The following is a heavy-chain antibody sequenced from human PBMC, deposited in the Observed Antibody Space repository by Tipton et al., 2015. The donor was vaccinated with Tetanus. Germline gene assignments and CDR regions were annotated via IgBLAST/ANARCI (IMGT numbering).Heavy chain of an antibody. D-gene: IGHD3-10*01. Sequence: TLSLTCAVSGGSISSFYWYWIRQPPGKGLEWIAYIYQNGDANYNPSLQSRVTISVDTSKNQFSLQLAFVTAADTAIYYCAKAKTWINLWFGDLWGPGTRVTVSS. V-gene: IGHV4-59*01. J-gene: IGHJ5*02. CDR3: AKAKTWINLWFGDL. CDR1: GGSISSFY. CDR2: IYQNGDA.